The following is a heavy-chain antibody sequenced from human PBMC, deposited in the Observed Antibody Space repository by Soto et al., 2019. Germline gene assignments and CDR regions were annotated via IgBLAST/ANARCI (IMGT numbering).Heavy chain of an antibody. CDR1: GGSFSGYY. V-gene: IGHV4-34*01. D-gene: IGHD3-10*01. CDR3: ARARYYGSGRHGMDV. J-gene: IGHJ6*02. Sequence: SETLSLTCAVYGGSFSGYYWSWIRQPPGKGLEWIGEINHSGSTNYNPSLKSRVTISVDTSKNQFSLKLSSVTAADTGVYYCARARYYGSGRHGMDVWGQGTTVTVSS. CDR2: INHSGST.